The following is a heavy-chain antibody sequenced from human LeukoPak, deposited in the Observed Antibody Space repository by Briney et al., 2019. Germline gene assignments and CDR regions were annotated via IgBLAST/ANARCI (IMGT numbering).Heavy chain of an antibody. CDR3: ARASYSYDINGRVSFDY. V-gene: IGHV4-61*02. CDR2: IYTSGST. CDR1: GNSISSGDNY. J-gene: IGHJ4*02. Sequence: SETLSLTCTVSGNSISSGDNYWSWIRQPAGKGLEWIGRIYTSGSTNYNPSLKSRVTISGDTSKNQFSLRLSSVTAADTAVYYCARASYSYDINGRVSFDYWGQGTLVTVSS. D-gene: IGHD3-22*01.